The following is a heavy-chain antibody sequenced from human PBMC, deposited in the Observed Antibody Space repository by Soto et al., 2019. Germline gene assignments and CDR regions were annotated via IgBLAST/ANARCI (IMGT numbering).Heavy chain of an antibody. CDR2: ISYDGSNK. CDR1: GFTFSSYA. D-gene: IGHD3-3*01. J-gene: IGHJ6*02. V-gene: IGHV3-30-3*01. CDR3: ARDYWAPLYYDFWNHGMDV. Sequence: QVQLVESGGGVVQPGRSLRLSCAASGFTFSSYAMHWVRQAPGKGLEWVAVISYDGSNKSYADSVKGRFTISRDNSKNTLSLQMNSLRAEDTAVYYCARDYWAPLYYDFWNHGMDVWGQGTTVTVSS.